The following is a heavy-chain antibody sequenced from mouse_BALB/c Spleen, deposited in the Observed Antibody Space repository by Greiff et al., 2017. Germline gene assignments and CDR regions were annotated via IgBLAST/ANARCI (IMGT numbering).Heavy chain of an antibody. CDR2: ISSGGST. CDR1: GFTFSSYA. CDR3: ARALYYYGSSHWYFDV. D-gene: IGHD1-1*01. Sequence: EVQLVESGGGLVKPGGSLKLSCAASGFTFSSYAMSWVRQTPEKRLEWVASISSGGSTYYPDSVKGRFTISRDNARNILYLQMSSLRSEDTAMYYCARALYYYGSSHWYFDVWGAGTTVTVSS. J-gene: IGHJ1*01. V-gene: IGHV5-6-5*01.